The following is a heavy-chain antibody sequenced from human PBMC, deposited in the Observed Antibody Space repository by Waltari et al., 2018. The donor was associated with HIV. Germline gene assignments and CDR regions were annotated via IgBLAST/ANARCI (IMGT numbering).Heavy chain of an antibody. CDR2: ISGSGDYI. D-gene: IGHD2-2*01. J-gene: IGHJ4*02. CDR3: ARAWGSTSRNYYFDY. CDR1: GFTFITYG. Sequence: EVQLVESGGGLVKPGGSLSLSCAASGFTFITYGMNWVRQAPGKGLEWVSSISGSGDYIFYADSLEGRFTISRDNAKNSFHLQMNSLRVEDTAVYYCARAWGSTSRNYYFDYWGQGTLVTVSS. V-gene: IGHV3-21*01.